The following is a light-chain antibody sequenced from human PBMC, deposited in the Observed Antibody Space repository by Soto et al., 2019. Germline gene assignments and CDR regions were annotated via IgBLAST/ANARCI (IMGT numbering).Light chain of an antibody. J-gene: IGKJ2*01. Sequence: DIQMTQSPSSLSASVGDRVTITCRASQNIYRYLNWYQQKPGKAPKILIYAASSLQSGDPSRFRGRESGTDYTLTNNSQQSEDVEIYYCQQSYSVSYTFGQGTKLEMK. CDR2: AAS. CDR3: QQSYSVSYT. CDR1: QNIYRY. V-gene: IGKV1-39*01.